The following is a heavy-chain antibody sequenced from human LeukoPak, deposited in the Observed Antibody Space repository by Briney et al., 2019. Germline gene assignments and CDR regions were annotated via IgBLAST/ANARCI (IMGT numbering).Heavy chain of an antibody. CDR1: GFAFTAYG. D-gene: IGHD5-12*01. CDR2: IGPGPSRT. CDR3: ARDYATMAPDY. V-gene: IGHV3-21*01. Sequence: PGGSLRLSCAASGFAFTAYGMNWVRQAPGKVLEWLSYIGPGPSRTYYADSVRGRFVISRDDAKNSLYLQMSSLRAEDTAVYYCARDYATMAPDYGGPGTLVTVSS. J-gene: IGHJ4*02.